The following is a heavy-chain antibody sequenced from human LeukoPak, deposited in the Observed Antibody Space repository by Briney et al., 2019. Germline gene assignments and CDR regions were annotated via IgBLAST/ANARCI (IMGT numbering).Heavy chain of an antibody. CDR1: DDSISSYY. J-gene: IGHJ6*03. CDR3: ARGVEESGYYMDV. CDR2: IYYSGST. Sequence: SETLSLTCTVSDDSISSYYWSWIRQPPGKGLEWIGYIYYSGSTNYNPSLKSRVTISVDMSKNQFSLKLSSVTAADTAVYYCARGVEESGYYMDVWGKGTTVTISS. D-gene: IGHD2-15*01. V-gene: IGHV4-59*01.